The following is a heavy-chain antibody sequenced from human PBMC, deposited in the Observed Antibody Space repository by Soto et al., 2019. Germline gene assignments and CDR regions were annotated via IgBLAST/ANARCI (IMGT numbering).Heavy chain of an antibody. V-gene: IGHV2-5*02. J-gene: IGHJ5*02. CDR1: GFSLSTSAVG. Sequence: ITLKESGPTLVKPTQTLTLTCTFSGFSLSTSAVGVGWIRQPPGKALEWLALIYWDDDKRYSPSLKSRLTITKDTSNNQVVLTMTNMDPVDTATSYCGYVYYNSGRWDAWGQGTLVTVSS. CDR2: IYWDDDK. D-gene: IGHD3-10*01. CDR3: GYVYYNSGRWDA.